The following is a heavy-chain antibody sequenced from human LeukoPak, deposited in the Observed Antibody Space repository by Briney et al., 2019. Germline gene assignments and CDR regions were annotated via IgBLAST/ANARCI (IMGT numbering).Heavy chain of an antibody. CDR1: GFTVSSIY. J-gene: IGHJ4*02. CDR3: ASGYYDVLTGHAY. Sequence: GGSLRLSCAASGFTVSSIYMTWVRQAPGKGLEWVSVIYSGGSTYYADSVKGRFTISRDKSKNTLYLQMNSLRAEDTAVYHCASGYYDVLTGHAYWGQGTLVTVSS. V-gene: IGHV3-53*01. D-gene: IGHD3-9*01. CDR2: IYSGGST.